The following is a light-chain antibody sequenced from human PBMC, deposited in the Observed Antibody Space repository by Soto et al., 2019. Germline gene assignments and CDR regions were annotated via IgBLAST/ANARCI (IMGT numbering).Light chain of an antibody. CDR2: EVT. CDR3: SSYTSTNTLV. CDR1: RSDVGGYNF. V-gene: IGLV2-14*01. J-gene: IGLJ2*01. Sequence: QSALTQPASVSGSPGQSITISCTGTRSDVGGYNFVSWYQQHPGKVPKLLIYEVTHRPSGVSNRFSASKSANTASLTISGRQPEDEDDYYCSSYTSTNTLVFGGGTKVTVL.